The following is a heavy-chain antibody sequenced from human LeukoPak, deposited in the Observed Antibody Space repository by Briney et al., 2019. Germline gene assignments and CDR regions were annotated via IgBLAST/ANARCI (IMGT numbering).Heavy chain of an antibody. CDR1: GGSISSYY. V-gene: IGHV4-4*07. J-gene: IGHJ6*03. CDR2: IYTSGST. D-gene: IGHD2-15*01. Sequence: QPSETLSLTCTVSGGSISSYYWSWIRQPAGKGLEWIGRIYTSGSTNYNPSLKSRVTISVDTSKNQFSLKLSSVTAADTAVYYCAGEGRYCGGGRCSYMDVWGKGTTVTVSS. CDR3: AGEGRYCGGGRCSYMDV.